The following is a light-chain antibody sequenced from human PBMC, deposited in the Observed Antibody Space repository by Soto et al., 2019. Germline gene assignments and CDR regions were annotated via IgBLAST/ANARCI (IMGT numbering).Light chain of an antibody. CDR1: SSDVGGYNY. J-gene: IGLJ2*01. Sequence: QSALTQPASVSGSPGQSITISCTGTSSDVGGYNYVSWYQQHPGKAPKLMIYDVSNWPSGVSNRFSGSKSGNTASLTISGLQAEDEADYYCSSYTSSSTFHVVFGGGTKLTVL. CDR2: DVS. CDR3: SSYTSSSTFHVV. V-gene: IGLV2-14*01.